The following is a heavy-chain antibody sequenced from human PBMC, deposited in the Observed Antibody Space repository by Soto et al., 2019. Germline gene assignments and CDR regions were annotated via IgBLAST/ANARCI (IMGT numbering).Heavy chain of an antibody. CDR1: GASVAGGSYY. V-gene: IGHV4-30-4*01. D-gene: IGHD5-12*01. J-gene: IGHJ5*02. CDR2: IPSRGRP. Sequence: QVQLRESGPGLVKPSQTLSLTCSVSGASVAGGSYYWSWVRQPPGKGLEWIGYIPSRGRPFYNPSLTSRGSISADTSKNQLSLPLTSVTAADTAVYYCARDTYRGYDFGLWWPGTLVTVSS. CDR3: ARDTYRGYDFGL.